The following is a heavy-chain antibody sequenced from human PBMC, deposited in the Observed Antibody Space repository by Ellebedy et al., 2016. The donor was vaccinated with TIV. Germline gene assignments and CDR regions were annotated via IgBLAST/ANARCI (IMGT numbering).Heavy chain of an antibody. D-gene: IGHD2-21*01. CDR2: ISYDGRNK. CDR3: AKPRSAWVWGCDAFDL. J-gene: IGHJ3*01. Sequence: PGGSLRLSCAASGFTFSSYGIHWVRQSPGKGLEWVAVISYDGRNKYYAEFVKGRFTLSRDNSKNTLNLQMNRLTIEDTAAYYCAKPRSAWVWGCDAFDLWGQGTVVTVSS. CDR1: GFTFSSYG. V-gene: IGHV3-30*18.